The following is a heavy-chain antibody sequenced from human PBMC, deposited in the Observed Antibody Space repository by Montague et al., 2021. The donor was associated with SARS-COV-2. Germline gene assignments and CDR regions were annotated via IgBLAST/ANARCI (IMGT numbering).Heavy chain of an antibody. Sequence: SLRLSCAASGSTFSSYGMNWVRQAPGKGLEWVAYITPTSTTIHYADSVKGRFTISRDDAKNSLFLQMNGLRDEDTAMYYCARDLWPGMPAAGTWFGPWGQGTLVTVSS. CDR1: GSTFSSYG. D-gene: IGHD6-25*01. CDR3: ARDLWPGMPAAGTWFGP. V-gene: IGHV3-48*02. CDR2: ITPTSTTI. J-gene: IGHJ5*02.